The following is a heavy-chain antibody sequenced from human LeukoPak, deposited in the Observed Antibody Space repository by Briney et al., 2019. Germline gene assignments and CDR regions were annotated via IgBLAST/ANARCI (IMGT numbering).Heavy chain of an antibody. D-gene: IGHD2-2*01. CDR3: ARPYCSSTSCSNP. Sequence: PGGSLRLSCAASGFTFSSYWMHWVRQAPGKGLVWVSRINTDGSTTDYADSVKGRFTISRDNAKNTLYLQMDSLRVDDTAVYYCARPYCSSTSCSNPWGQGTLVTVSS. CDR2: INTDGSTT. V-gene: IGHV3-74*01. CDR1: GFTFSSYW. J-gene: IGHJ5*02.